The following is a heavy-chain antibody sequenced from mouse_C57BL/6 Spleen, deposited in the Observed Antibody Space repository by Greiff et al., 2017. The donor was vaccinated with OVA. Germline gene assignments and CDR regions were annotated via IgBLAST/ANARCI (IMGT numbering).Heavy chain of an antibody. CDR1: GFTFSDYG. CDR3: ARSPNWDFYYAMDY. J-gene: IGHJ4*01. V-gene: IGHV5-17*01. CDR2: ISSGSSTI. D-gene: IGHD4-1*01. Sequence: EVQVVESGGGLVKPGGSLKLSCAASGFTFSDYGMHWVRQAPEKGLEWVAYISSGSSTIYYADTVKGRFTISRDNAKNTLFLQMTSLRSEDTAMYYCARSPNWDFYYAMDYWGQGTSVTVSS.